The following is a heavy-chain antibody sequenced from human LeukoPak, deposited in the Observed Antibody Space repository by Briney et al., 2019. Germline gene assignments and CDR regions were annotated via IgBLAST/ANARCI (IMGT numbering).Heavy chain of an antibody. V-gene: IGHV4-59*08. J-gene: IGHJ1*01. Sequence: SETLSLTCTVSGGSISSYYWSWIRQPPGKGLEWIGYIYYSGSTNYNPSLKSRVTISVDTSKNQISLKLSSVTAADTAVYYCARGVGIEYFQHWGQGTLVTVSS. CDR2: IYYSGST. D-gene: IGHD2-8*02. CDR1: GGSISSYY. CDR3: ARGVGIEYFQH.